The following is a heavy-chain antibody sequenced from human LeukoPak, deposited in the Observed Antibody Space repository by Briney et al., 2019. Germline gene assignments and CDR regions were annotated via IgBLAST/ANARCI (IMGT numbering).Heavy chain of an antibody. Sequence: GGSLRLSCAASGFTVRSNYMSWVRQAPGKGLEWVSVIYSGGSTFYADSVKGRFIISRDNPNNTLYLQMNRLRAEDTAVYYCARDPPKRSYPYYMDVWGKGTTVTVSS. V-gene: IGHV3-66*02. D-gene: IGHD1-26*01. CDR1: GFTVRSNY. J-gene: IGHJ6*03. CDR2: IYSGGST. CDR3: ARDPPKRSYPYYMDV.